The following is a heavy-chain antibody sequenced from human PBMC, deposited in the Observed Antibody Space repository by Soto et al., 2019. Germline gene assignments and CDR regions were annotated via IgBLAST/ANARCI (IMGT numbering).Heavy chain of an antibody. Sequence: QVQLVQSGAEVKKPGASVKVSCKASGYTFTSYGISWVRQAPGQGLEWMGWISAYNGNTNYARKLQGRVTMTTDTSTSTAYMELRSLRSDDTAVYYCARGHNYDYIWGSYRNLYYYFDYWGQGTLVTVSS. CDR1: GYTFTSYG. D-gene: IGHD3-16*02. J-gene: IGHJ4*02. CDR3: ARGHNYDYIWGSYRNLYYYFDY. CDR2: ISAYNGNT. V-gene: IGHV1-18*01.